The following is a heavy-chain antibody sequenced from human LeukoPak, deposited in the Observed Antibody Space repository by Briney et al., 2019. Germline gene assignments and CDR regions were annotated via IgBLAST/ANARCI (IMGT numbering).Heavy chain of an antibody. V-gene: IGHV4-30-2*01. J-gene: IGHJ4*02. D-gene: IGHD3-22*01. CDR1: GGSISSGGYS. Sequence: SQTLSLTYAVSGGSISSGGYSWSWIRQPPGKGLEWIGYIYHSGSTYYNPSLKSRVTISVDRSKNQFSLKLSSVTAADTAVYYCARAADSSGYYYNYWGQGTLVTVSS. CDR2: IYHSGST. CDR3: ARAADSSGYYYNY.